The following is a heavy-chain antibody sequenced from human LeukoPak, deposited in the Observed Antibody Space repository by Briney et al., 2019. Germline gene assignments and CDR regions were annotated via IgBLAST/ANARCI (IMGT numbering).Heavy chain of an antibody. J-gene: IGHJ3*02. V-gene: IGHV3-74*01. D-gene: IGHD3-22*01. CDR3: ASLPYYYDSSGYYYVGMGAFDI. Sequence: PGGSLRLSCAASGFTFSSYWMHWVRQAPGKGLEWVSRINSDGSSTSYADSVKGRFTISRDNAKNTLYLQMNSLRAEDTAVYYCASLPYYYDSSGYYYVGMGAFDIWGQGTMVTVSS. CDR2: INSDGSST. CDR1: GFTFSSYW.